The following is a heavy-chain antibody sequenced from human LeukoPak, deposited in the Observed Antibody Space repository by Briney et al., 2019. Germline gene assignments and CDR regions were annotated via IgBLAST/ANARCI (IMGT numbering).Heavy chain of an antibody. J-gene: IGHJ3*02. CDR3: AAPYSPGPSEGFDI. CDR1: GFTFSDYY. CDR2: ITSSGTII. V-gene: IGHV3-11*04. Sequence: GGSLRLSCAAFGFTFSDYYMSWIRLVPGKGLEWVSYITSSGTIIYYEDSVKGRFTISRDNAKNSLYLQMNSLRVEDTAVYYCAAPYSPGPSEGFDIWGQGTMVTVSS. D-gene: IGHD1-26*01.